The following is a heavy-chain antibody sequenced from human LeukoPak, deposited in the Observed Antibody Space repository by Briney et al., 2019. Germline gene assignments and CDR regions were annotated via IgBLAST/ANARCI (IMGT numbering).Heavy chain of an antibody. J-gene: IGHJ5*02. V-gene: IGHV4-34*01. D-gene: IGHD2-2*01. CDR1: GGSFSGYY. CDR2: INHSGST. Sequence: SETLSLTCAVYGGSFSGYYWSWIRQPPGKGLEWIGEINHSGSTNYNPSLKSRVTISVDTSKNQFSLKLSSVTAADTAVYYCARGPKTGYCSSTSCFWGGNWFDPWGQGTLVTVSS. CDR3: ARGPKTGYCSSTSCFWGGNWFDP.